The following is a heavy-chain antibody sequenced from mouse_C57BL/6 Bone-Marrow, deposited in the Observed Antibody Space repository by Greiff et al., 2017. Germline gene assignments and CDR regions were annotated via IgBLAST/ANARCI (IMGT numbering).Heavy chain of an antibody. CDR1: GYSITSGYY. J-gene: IGHJ2*01. V-gene: IGHV3-6*01. CDR3: ARALEDY. CDR2: ISYDGSN. Sequence: EVKLEESGPGLVKPSQSLSLTCSVTGYSITSGYYWNWIRQFPGNKLEWMGYISYDGSNNYNPSLKNRISITRDTSKNQFFLKLNSVTTEDTATYYCARALEDYWGQGTTLTVSS.